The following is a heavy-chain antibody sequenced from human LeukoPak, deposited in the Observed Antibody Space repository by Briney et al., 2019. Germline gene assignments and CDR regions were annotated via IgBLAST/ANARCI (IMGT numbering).Heavy chain of an antibody. Sequence: PGGSLRLSCAASGFTFSNYAMSWVRQAPGKGLEWVSGISGSGGSAYYADSVKGRFTISRDISKNTLYLQMNSLRAEDTAVYYCAKESRARGTYYFDYWGQGTLVTVSS. J-gene: IGHJ4*02. D-gene: IGHD1-14*01. V-gene: IGHV3-23*01. CDR3: AKESRARGTYYFDY. CDR2: ISGSGGSA. CDR1: GFTFSNYA.